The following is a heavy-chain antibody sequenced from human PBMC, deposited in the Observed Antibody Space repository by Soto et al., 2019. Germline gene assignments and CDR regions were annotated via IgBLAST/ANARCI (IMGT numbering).Heavy chain of an antibody. CDR1: GGSISSSSYY. Sequence: QLQLQESGPGLVKPSETLSLTCTVSGGSISSSSYYWGWIRQPPGKGLEWIGSIYYSGSTYYNPSLKSRLTISVNTSKNQFSLKLSSVTAADTAVYYCTRFNNYYYYMDVWGKGTTVTVSS. J-gene: IGHJ6*03. CDR2: IYYSGST. V-gene: IGHV4-39*01. CDR3: TRFNNYYYYMDV.